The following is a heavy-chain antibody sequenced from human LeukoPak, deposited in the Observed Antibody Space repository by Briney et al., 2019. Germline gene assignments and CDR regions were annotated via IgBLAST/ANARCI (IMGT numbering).Heavy chain of an antibody. V-gene: IGHV3-64D*06. CDR1: GFTFSSYA. D-gene: IGHD3-16*01. CDR2: LSSSGDSS. J-gene: IGHJ6*02. CDR3: VKNVGGDYYYYYGMDV. Sequence: GGSLRLSCSASGFTFSSYAMHWVRQAPGKGLEYISALSSSGDSSYHADSVKGRLTISRDNSKNAVYLQMSSLRTEDTAVYYCVKNVGGDYYYYYGMDVWGQGTTVTVSS.